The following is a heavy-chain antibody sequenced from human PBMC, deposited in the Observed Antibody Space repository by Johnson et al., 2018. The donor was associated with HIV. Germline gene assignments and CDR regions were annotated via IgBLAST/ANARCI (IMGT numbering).Heavy chain of an antibody. CDR1: GFTVSRNY. V-gene: IGHV3-30*02. CDR2: IQYDGSNK. CDR3: AISIPRPGWGDAFDI. J-gene: IGHJ3*02. Sequence: QVQLVESGGGLVQPGGSLRLSCAASGFTVSRNYMSWVRQAPGKGLEWVTFIQYDGSNKYSADSVKGRFSISRNNSRDTLYLQRNALRAEDTAVYYCAISIPRPGWGDAFDIWGQGTMVTVSS. D-gene: IGHD3-16*01.